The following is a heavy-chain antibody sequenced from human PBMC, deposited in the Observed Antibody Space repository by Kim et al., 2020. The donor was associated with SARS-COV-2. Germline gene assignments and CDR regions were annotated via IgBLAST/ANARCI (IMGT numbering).Heavy chain of an antibody. J-gene: IGHJ5*02. CDR1: GASISSAGYS. CDR2: IYDTWTT. CDR3: ARESSAGSLYHYA. Sequence: SETLSLTCIVSGASISSAGYSWNWIGQRPGKGLEWIGYIYDTWTTNYNPSLKSRLSMSVGTSENEFSLKLSLVTAADTGVYYCARESSAGSLYHYAWGPG. D-gene: IGHD3-10*01. V-gene: IGHV4-31*03.